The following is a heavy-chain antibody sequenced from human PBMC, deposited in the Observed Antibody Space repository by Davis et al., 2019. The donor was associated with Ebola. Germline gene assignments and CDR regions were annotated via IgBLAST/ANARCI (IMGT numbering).Heavy chain of an antibody. Sequence: GESLKISCAASGFTFSSYGMHWVRQAPGKGLEWVAVIWYDGSNKYYADSVKGRFTISRDNSKNTLYLQMNSLRAEDTAVYYCARGAIQLWAGYNWFDPWGQGTLVTVSS. CDR1: GFTFSSYG. CDR3: ARGAIQLWAGYNWFDP. J-gene: IGHJ5*02. D-gene: IGHD5-18*01. V-gene: IGHV3-33*01. CDR2: IWYDGSNK.